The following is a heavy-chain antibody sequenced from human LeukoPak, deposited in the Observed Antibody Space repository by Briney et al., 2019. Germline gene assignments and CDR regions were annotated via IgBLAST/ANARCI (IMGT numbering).Heavy chain of an antibody. V-gene: IGHV3-30*18. D-gene: IGHD2-2*01. J-gene: IGHJ4*02. CDR2: ISYDGSNK. Sequence: GGSLRLSCAASGFTFSNYGMHWVRQAPGKGLEWVAVISYDGSNKYYADSVKGRFTISRDNSKHTLFLQMNSLRAEDTAVYYCAKGELLGYCSSTSCTATYFDYWGQGTLVAVST. CDR1: GFTFSNYG. CDR3: AKGELLGYCSSTSCTATYFDY.